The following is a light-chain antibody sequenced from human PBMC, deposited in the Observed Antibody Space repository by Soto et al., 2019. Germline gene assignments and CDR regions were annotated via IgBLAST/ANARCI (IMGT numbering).Light chain of an antibody. CDR3: AAWDDSLNGYV. CDR1: SSNIGSNS. Sequence: QSVLTQSPSASGTPGQRVTISCSGGSSNIGSNSVSWYQQLPGAAPQVLLNTNAQRPSGVPDRFSGSKSGTSASLAISGLQSEDEGDYYCAAWDDSLNGYVFGSGTKVTVL. CDR2: TNA. V-gene: IGLV1-44*01. J-gene: IGLJ1*01.